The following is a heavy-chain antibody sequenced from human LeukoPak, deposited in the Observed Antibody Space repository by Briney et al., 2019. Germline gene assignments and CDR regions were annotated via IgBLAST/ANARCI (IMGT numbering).Heavy chain of an antibody. V-gene: IGHV4-59*01. J-gene: IGHJ6*03. CDR1: GGSISSYY. CDR3: ARAFFSSSWYFSEHYYMDV. CDR2: IYYSGST. D-gene: IGHD6-13*01. Sequence: SETLSLTCTVSGGSISSYYWSWIRQPPGKGLEWIGYIYYSGSTNYNPSLKSRVTISVDTSKNQFSLKLSSVTAADMAVYYCARAFFSSSWYFSEHYYMDVWGKGTTVTVSS.